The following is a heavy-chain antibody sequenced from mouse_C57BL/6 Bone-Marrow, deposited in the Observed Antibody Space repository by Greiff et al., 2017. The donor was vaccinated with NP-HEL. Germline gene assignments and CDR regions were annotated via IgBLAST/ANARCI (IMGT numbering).Heavy chain of an antibody. CDR2: IYPGDGDT. CDR1: GYAFSSSW. CDR3: ARSYYYGSSYWYFDV. V-gene: IGHV1-82*01. J-gene: IGHJ1*03. D-gene: IGHD1-1*01. Sequence: VKLQESGPELVKPGASVKISCKASGYAFSSSWMNWVKQRPGKGLEWIGRIYPGDGDTNYNGKFKGKATLTADTSSSTAYMQLSSLTSEDSAVYFCARSYYYGSSYWYFDVWGTGTTVTVSS.